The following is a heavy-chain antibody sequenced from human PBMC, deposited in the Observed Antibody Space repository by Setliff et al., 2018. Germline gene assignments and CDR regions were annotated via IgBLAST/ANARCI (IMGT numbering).Heavy chain of an antibody. J-gene: IGHJ1*01. CDR2: INAGNGNT. CDR1: GYTFTSYA. V-gene: IGHV1-3*01. Sequence: ASVKVSCKASGYTFTSYAMHWVRQAPGQRLEWMGWINAGNGNTKYSQKFQGRVTFTRDTSATTAYMDLSSLMSEDTAVYYCATTLEGCGDDCWTIKHWGQGTLVTVSS. CDR3: ATTLEGCGDDCWTIKH. D-gene: IGHD2-21*02.